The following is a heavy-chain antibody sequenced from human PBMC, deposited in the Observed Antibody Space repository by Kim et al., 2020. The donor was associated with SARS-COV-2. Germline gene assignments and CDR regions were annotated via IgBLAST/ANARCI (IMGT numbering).Heavy chain of an antibody. V-gene: IGHV5-51*01. CDR3: ARVYYDILTGYYDAFDI. J-gene: IGHJ3*02. Sequence: GESLKISCKGSGYSFTSYWIGWVRQMPGKGLEWMGIIYPGDSDTRYSPSFQGQVTISADKSISTAYLQWSSLKASDTAMYYCARVYYDILTGYYDAFDIWGQGTMVTVSS. CDR2: IYPGDSDT. CDR1: GYSFTSYW. D-gene: IGHD3-9*01.